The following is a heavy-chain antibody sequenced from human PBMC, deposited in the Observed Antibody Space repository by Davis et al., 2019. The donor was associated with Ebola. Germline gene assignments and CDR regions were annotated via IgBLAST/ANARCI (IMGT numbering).Heavy chain of an antibody. V-gene: IGHV4-59*11. J-gene: IGHJ4*02. D-gene: IGHD2-21*01. CDR3: SRFGEGAY. CDR1: DASISGHY. Sequence: PSETLSLTCTVSDASISGHYWNWFRQPPGKGLEWIGFISGSGRTSHNPSLKSRVTISADTSKNQFSLNLSSVTAADTAVYFCSRFGEGAYWGQGTLVSVSS. CDR2: ISGSGRT.